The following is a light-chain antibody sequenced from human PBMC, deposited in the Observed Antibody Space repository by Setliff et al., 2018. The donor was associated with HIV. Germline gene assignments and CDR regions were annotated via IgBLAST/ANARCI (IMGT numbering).Light chain of an antibody. CDR3: CSYTSSSTRL. V-gene: IGLV2-14*03. CDR1: SNDIGGYSY. Sequence: QSALAQPASVSGSPGQSITISCTGTSNDIGGYSYVSWYQQYPGKAPKMIIYDVSKRPSGVSNRFSASKAGNMASLTISGLQPEDEADYYCCSYTSSSTRLFGTGTKVTVL. CDR2: DVS. J-gene: IGLJ1*01.